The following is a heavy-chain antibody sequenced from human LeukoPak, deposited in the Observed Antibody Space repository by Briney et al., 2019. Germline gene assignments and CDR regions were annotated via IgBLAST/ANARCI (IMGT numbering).Heavy chain of an antibody. CDR2: IKQDGSGK. V-gene: IGHV3-7*05. Sequence: GGSLRLSCAASGFTFSSYWMSWVRQAPGKGLEWVAKIKQDGSGKYYVDSVKGRFAISRDNAENSLYLQMNSLRVEDTAVYYCARSDFWSGYHRGYFDYWGQGTLVTVSS. CDR1: GFTFSSYW. CDR3: ARSDFWSGYHRGYFDY. D-gene: IGHD3-3*01. J-gene: IGHJ4*02.